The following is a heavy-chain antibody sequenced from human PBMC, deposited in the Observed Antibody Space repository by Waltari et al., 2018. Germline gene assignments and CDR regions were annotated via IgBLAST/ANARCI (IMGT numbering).Heavy chain of an antibody. CDR3: ARAMYYAKAASWFDY. D-gene: IGHD2-8*01. V-gene: IGHV1-69*01. J-gene: IGHJ4*02. CDR1: GGNFSSYA. CDR2: IIPSLCTA. Sequence: QVQLVQSGAEVETPGPAVKVSCKASGGNFSSYALSWVRPAPGQGLELMGVIIPSLCTANYAYKFQGRVTITAYESTSTAYMELSSLRPEDTAVYYCARAMYYAKAASWFDYWGQGTLVTVSS.